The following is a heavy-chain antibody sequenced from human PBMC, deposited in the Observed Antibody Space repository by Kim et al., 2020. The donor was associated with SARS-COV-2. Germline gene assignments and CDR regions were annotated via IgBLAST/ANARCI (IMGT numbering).Heavy chain of an antibody. CDR3: ARDGGGDDYVWGSYRYSKGYYYYGMDV. V-gene: IGHV3-7*01. CDR2: IKQDGSEK. J-gene: IGHJ6*02. D-gene: IGHD3-16*02. CDR1: GFTFSSYW. Sequence: GGSLRLSCAASGFTFSSYWMSWVRQAPGKGLEWVANIKQDGSEKYYVDSVKGRFTISRDNAKNSLYLQMNSLRAEDTAVYYCARDGGGDDYVWGSYRYSKGYYYYGMDVWGQGTTVTVSS.